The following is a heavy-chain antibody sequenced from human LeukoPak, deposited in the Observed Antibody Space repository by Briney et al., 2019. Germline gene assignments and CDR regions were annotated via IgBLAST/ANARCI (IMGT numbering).Heavy chain of an antibody. CDR1: GGSFSGYY. D-gene: IGHD2-21*01. Sequence: SETLSLTCAVYGGSFSGYYWSWIRQPPGKGLEWIGETNHSGSTNYNPSLKSRVTISVDTSKNQFSLKLSSVTAADTAVYYCARERNSPIPAGMDVWGQGTTVTVSS. CDR2: TNHSGST. V-gene: IGHV4-34*01. J-gene: IGHJ6*02. CDR3: ARERNSPIPAGMDV.